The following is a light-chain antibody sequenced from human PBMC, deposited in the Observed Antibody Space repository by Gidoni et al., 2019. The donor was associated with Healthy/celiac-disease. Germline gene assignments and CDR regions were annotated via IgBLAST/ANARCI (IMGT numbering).Light chain of an antibody. CDR2: GAS. CDR3: QQYGSSSIT. CDR1: QSVSSSY. J-gene: IGKJ5*01. V-gene: IGKV3-20*01. Sequence: IVLTQSPGTLSLSPGERATLSCRASQSVSSSYLAWYQQTPGQAPRLLIYGASSRATGIPDRCSGSGSGTDFTLTISRLEPEDFAVYYCQQYGSSSITFGQGTRLDIK.